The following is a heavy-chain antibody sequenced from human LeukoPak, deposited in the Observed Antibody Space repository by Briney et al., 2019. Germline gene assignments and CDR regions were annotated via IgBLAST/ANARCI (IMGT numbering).Heavy chain of an antibody. CDR3: VNPLGGYYDSSGSVNDY. CDR1: GYTFTGYY. CDR2: INPNSGGT. J-gene: IGHJ4*02. V-gene: IGHV1-2*02. D-gene: IGHD3-22*01. Sequence: ASVKVSCKASGYTFTGYYMHWVRQAPGQGLEWMGWINPNSGGTNYAQKFQGRVTMTRDTSISTAYMGLSRLRSDDTAVYYCVNPLGGYYDSSGSVNDYWGQGTLVTVSS.